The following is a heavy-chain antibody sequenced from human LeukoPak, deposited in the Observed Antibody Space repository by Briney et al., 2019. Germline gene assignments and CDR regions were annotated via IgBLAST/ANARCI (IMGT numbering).Heavy chain of an antibody. J-gene: IGHJ3*01. CDR1: GFTFSDFY. CDR2: IGSSGST. Sequence: KSGGSLRLSCAASGFTFSDFYMSWIRQAPGKGLECVAFIGSSGSTKYADSVRGRFTISRDNTKNSLYLQMHSLRADDSALYYCATEIGVSAASFDVWGQGTMVTVSS. D-gene: IGHD6-13*01. V-gene: IGHV3-11*01. CDR3: ATEIGVSAASFDV.